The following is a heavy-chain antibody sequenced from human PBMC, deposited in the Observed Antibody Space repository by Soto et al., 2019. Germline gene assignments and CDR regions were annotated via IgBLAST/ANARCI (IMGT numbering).Heavy chain of an antibody. CDR1: GYSFTSYW. CDR2: IYPGDSDT. J-gene: IGHJ5*02. Sequence: GESLKISCKGSGYSFTSYWIGWVRQMPGKGLEWMGIIYPGDSDTRYSPSFQGQVTISADKSISTAYLQWSSLKASDTAMYYCARQVDDFWSGSVNYFDPWGQGTLVTVSS. V-gene: IGHV5-51*01. D-gene: IGHD3-3*01. CDR3: ARQVDDFWSGSVNYFDP.